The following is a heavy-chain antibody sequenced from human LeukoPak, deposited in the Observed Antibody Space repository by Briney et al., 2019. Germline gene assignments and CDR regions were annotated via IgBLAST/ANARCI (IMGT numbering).Heavy chain of an antibody. D-gene: IGHD5-18*01. Sequence: MTSETLSLTCAVSGGSISNSNWGNWVRPPPGKGLEWIGEIYHSGSTNYNPSLRSRVTISVDRSKNQFALKLTSVTAADTAVYYCARGQGSYGDYWGQGTLVIVSS. CDR2: IYHSGST. V-gene: IGHV4-4*02. CDR3: ARGQGSYGDY. CDR1: GGSISNSNW. J-gene: IGHJ4*02.